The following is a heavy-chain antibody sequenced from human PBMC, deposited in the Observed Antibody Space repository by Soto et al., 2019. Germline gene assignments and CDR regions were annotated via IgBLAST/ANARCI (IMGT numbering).Heavy chain of an antibody. J-gene: IGHJ1*01. CDR3: ARDPVVTTHFQH. Sequence: GGSLRLSCAASGFTVSSNYMSWVRQAPGKGLEWVSVIYSGGNTYYADSVKGRFTVSRDNSKNTLYLQMNSLRAEDTAVYYCARDPVVTTHFQHWGQGTLVTSPQ. D-gene: IGHD2-21*02. V-gene: IGHV3-66*01. CDR2: IYSGGNT. CDR1: GFTVSSNY.